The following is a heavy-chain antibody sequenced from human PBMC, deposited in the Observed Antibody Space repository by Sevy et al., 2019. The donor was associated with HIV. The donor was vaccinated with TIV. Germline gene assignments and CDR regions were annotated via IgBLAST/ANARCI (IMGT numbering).Heavy chain of an antibody. CDR2: ISGSGGST. J-gene: IGHJ1*01. Sequence: GGSLRLSCAASGIIFSGYVMSWVRQAPGKGLEWVSTISGSGGSTYYADSVKGRFAISRDNSKNTLDLEMNSLRVEDTAVYYCAKDASSSWTGGTFQHWGQGTLVTVSS. CDR1: GIIFSGYV. V-gene: IGHV3-23*01. CDR3: AKDASSSWTGGTFQH. D-gene: IGHD6-13*01.